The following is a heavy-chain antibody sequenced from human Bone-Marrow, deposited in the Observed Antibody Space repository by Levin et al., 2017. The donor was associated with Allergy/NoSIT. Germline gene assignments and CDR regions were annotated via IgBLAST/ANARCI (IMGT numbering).Heavy chain of an antibody. D-gene: IGHD2-8*01. V-gene: IGHV6-1*01. CDR2: TYDRSKWYN. Sequence: SQTLSLTCAISGDSVSSISAAWNWIRQSPSRGLEWLGRTYDRSKWYNDYAVSVKSRITINPDTSKNQFSLQLNSVTPEDTAVYYCARAGDHCTNGVCYTGAYGYWGQGTLVTVSS. CDR3: ARAGDHCTNGVCYTGAYGY. J-gene: IGHJ4*02. CDR1: GDSVSSISAA.